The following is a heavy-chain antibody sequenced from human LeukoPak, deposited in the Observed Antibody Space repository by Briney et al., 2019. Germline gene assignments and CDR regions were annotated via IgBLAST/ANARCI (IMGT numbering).Heavy chain of an antibody. V-gene: IGHV4-59*01. J-gene: IGHJ6*02. CDR3: ARGDGYSAYGMDV. CDR1: GGSISSYY. D-gene: IGHD5-24*01. Sequence: SETLSLTCTVSGGSISSYYWSWIRQPPGEGLEWIGYIYYSGSTNYNPSLKSRVTISVDTSKNQFSLKLSSVTAADTAVYYCARGDGYSAYGMDVWGQGTTVTVSS. CDR2: IYYSGST.